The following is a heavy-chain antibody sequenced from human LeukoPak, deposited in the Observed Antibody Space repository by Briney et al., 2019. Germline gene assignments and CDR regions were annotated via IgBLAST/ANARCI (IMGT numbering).Heavy chain of an antibody. V-gene: IGHV3-21*01. CDR3: ARDRSSWTSTDAFDI. CDR1: GFTFLSYS. Sequence: GGSLTLSCASSGFTFLSYSMNWVRQAPWKGLEGVSSISSSSSYIYYADTVKGRFTISRDNAKDSLYLQMNSLRAEDTAVYYCARDRSSWTSTDAFDIWGQGTMVTVSS. J-gene: IGHJ3*02. D-gene: IGHD6-13*01. CDR2: ISSSSSYI.